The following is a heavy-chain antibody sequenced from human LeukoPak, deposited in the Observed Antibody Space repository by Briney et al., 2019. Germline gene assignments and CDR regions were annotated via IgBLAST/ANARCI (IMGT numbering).Heavy chain of an antibody. D-gene: IGHD6-19*01. CDR2: ISHSGST. Sequence: PSETLSLTCAVYGGSFSGYYWSWIRQPPGKGLEWIGEISHSGSTNYNPSLKSRVTISVDTSKNQFSLKLSSVTAADTAVYYCARVAGKNYWGQGTLVTVSS. J-gene: IGHJ4*02. V-gene: IGHV4-34*01. CDR3: ARVAGKNY. CDR1: GGSFSGYY.